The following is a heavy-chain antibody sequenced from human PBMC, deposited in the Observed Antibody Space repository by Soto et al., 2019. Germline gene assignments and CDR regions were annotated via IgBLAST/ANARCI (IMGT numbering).Heavy chain of an antibody. CDR1: GFTFSNYY. Sequence: EVQVVESGGGLVKPGGSLRLSCAASGFTFSNYYMNWVRQAPGKGLEWVSSISSSSSYIYYADSVKGRFTISRDNAKNSLSLQMNSLRAEDTAVYYCVRDISSVAGTDYWGQGTLVTVSS. CDR2: ISSSSSYI. CDR3: VRDISSVAGTDY. D-gene: IGHD6-19*01. J-gene: IGHJ4*02. V-gene: IGHV3-21*01.